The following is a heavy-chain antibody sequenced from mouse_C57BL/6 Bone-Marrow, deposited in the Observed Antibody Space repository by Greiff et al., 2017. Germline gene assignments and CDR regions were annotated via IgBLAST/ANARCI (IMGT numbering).Heavy chain of an antibody. CDR1: GYAFTNYL. CDR2: INPGSGGT. CDR3: ARWSPFDDGSRY. Sequence: QVQLQQSGAELVRPGTSVTVSCKASGYAFTNYLIEWVKQRPGQGLVWIGVINPGSGGTNYNEKFKGKATLTADKSSSTAYMQLSSLTSEDSAVYFCARWSPFDDGSRYWGQGTTLTVSS. V-gene: IGHV1-54*01. J-gene: IGHJ2*01. D-gene: IGHD2-3*01.